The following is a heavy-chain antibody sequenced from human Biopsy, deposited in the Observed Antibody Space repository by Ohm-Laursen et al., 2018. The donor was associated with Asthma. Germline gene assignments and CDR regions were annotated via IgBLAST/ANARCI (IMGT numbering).Heavy chain of an antibody. J-gene: IGHJ4*02. CDR3: AGFCSGGNCPDH. V-gene: IGHV4-59*07. CDR1: GGSLSGYY. Sequence: SDTLSLTWAVYGGSLSGYYWTWIRQPPGKGLEWIGNIHYSGSTYSNPSLKSRVTISVDTSKKQISLRLSSVIAADTAVYYCAGFCSGGNCPDHWGQGTLVTVSS. CDR2: IHYSGST. D-gene: IGHD2-15*01.